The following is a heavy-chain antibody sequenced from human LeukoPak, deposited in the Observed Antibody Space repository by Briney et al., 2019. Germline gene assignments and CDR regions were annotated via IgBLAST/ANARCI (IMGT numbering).Heavy chain of an antibody. CDR3: ARDSSSVVVTAIPGY. D-gene: IGHD2-21*02. V-gene: IGHV3-30*04. CDR2: ISYDGSNK. J-gene: IGHJ4*02. CDR1: GFTFSSYA. Sequence: GGSLRLSCAASGFTFSSYAMHWVRQAPGKGLEWGAVISYDGSNKYYADSVKGRFTISRDNSKNTLYLQMNSLRAEDTAVYYCARDSSSVVVTAIPGYWGQGTLVTVSS.